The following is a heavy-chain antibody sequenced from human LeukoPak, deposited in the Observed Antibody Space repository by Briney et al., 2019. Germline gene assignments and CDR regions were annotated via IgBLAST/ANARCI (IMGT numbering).Heavy chain of an antibody. D-gene: IGHD1-26*01. Sequence: SETLSLTCTVSGDSISSSNYYWGWIRQPPGKGLEWIGNIYYSGSTYYNPSLKSRVTISVDTSKNQFSLKLSSVTAADTAVYYCQGIVGATDFDYWGQGTLVTVSS. J-gene: IGHJ4*02. CDR2: IYYSGST. CDR3: QGIVGATDFDY. V-gene: IGHV4-39*07. CDR1: GDSISSSNYY.